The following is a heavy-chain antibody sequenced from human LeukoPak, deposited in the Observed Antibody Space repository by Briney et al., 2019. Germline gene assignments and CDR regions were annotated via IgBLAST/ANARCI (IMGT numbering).Heavy chain of an antibody. CDR1: GFTVSSNY. V-gene: IGHV3-53*01. J-gene: IGHJ3*02. D-gene: IGHD3-10*01. CDR3: ARDSSVRGYALDI. Sequence: PGGSLRLSCAASGFTVSSNYMSWVRQAPGKGLEWVSVIYSDGNTYYADSVKGRFTISRDNSKNTLYLQMNSLRAEDTAVYYCARDSSVRGYALDISAKGTMVTVSS. CDR2: IYSDGNT.